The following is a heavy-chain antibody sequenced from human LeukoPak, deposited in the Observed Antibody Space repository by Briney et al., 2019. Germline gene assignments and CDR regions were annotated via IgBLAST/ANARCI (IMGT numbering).Heavy chain of an antibody. J-gene: IGHJ5*02. CDR1: GGAITSDKYY. V-gene: IGHV4-39*07. CDR3: AREALRYFDWLGRRSRSDNWFDP. CDR2: IHHSGST. Sequence: SETLSLTCTVSGGAITSDKYYWGWIRQPPGKGLEWIGNIHHSGSTNYNPSLKSRVTISVDTSKNQFSLKLSSVTAADTAVYYCAREALRYFDWLGRRSRSDNWFDPWGQGTLVTVSS. D-gene: IGHD3-9*01.